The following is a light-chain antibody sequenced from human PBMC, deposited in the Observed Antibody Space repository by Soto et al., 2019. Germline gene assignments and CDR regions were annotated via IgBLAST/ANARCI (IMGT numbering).Light chain of an antibody. J-gene: IGKJ1*01. Sequence: DIQMTQSPSTLSASVGDRVTITCRASQNINNWIAWYQQKPGKAPKFLIYDASTLESGVPSRFSGSGFGTEFSLTISSLQPDDFGSYYCQHMRTFGQGTKGEIK. CDR2: DAS. CDR1: QNINNW. CDR3: QHMRT. V-gene: IGKV1-5*01.